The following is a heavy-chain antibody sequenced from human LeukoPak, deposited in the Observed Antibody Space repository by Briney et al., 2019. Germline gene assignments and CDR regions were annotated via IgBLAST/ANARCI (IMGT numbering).Heavy chain of an antibody. J-gene: IGHJ4*02. CDR3: AKDPRVGSRVATPCH. D-gene: IGHD5-24*01. CDR2: ISGSGGST. Sequence: GGSLRLSCAASGFTFSIYAMSWVRQAPGKGLEWVSAISGSGGSTYYADSVKGRFTISRDNSKSTLFLQMNSLRAEDTAVYYCAKDPRVGSRVATPCHWGQGTLVTVSS. V-gene: IGHV3-23*01. CDR1: GFTFSIYA.